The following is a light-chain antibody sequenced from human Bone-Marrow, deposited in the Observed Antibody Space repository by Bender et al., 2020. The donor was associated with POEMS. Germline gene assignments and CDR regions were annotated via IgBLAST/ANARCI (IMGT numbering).Light chain of an antibody. V-gene: IGLV2-14*03. CDR3: SSYTTSRTYV. CDR2: DVS. CDR1: SSDVGSYNY. Sequence: QSALTQPASVSGSPGQSITISCTGTSSDVGSYNYVSWYQQHPGKAPKLMICDVSNRPSGVSNRFSGSKSGNTASLTISGLQAEDEADYYCSSYTTSRTYVFGTGTKVTVL. J-gene: IGLJ1*01.